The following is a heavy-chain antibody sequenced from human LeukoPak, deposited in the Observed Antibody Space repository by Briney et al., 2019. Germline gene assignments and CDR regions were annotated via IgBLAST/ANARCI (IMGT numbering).Heavy chain of an antibody. CDR1: GGSFSGYY. CDR3: AVGDYFDY. J-gene: IGHJ4*02. CDR2: INHSGGT. Sequence: PSETLSLTCAVYGGSFSGYYWSWIRQPPGKGLEWIGEINHSGGTNYNPSLKSRVTMSVDTSNNQFSLKLTSVTAADTAVYYCAVGDYFDYWGQGTLVTVSS. D-gene: IGHD1-26*01. V-gene: IGHV4-34*01.